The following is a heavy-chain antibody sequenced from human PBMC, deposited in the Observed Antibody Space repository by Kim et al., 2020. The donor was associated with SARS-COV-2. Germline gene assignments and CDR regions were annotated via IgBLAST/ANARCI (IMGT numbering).Heavy chain of an antibody. Sequence: KGRFTISRDNSKNTLYRQMNSLRAEDTAVYYCARLRRMYYYDSSGYEIDYWGQGTLVTVSS. J-gene: IGHJ4*02. D-gene: IGHD3-22*01. CDR3: ARLRRMYYYDSSGYEIDY. V-gene: IGHV3-30*07.